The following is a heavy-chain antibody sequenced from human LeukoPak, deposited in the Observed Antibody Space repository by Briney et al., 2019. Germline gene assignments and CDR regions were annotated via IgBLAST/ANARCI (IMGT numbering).Heavy chain of an antibody. CDR1: GFTFSSYA. CDR2: ISGSGGST. CDR3: AKDLKRWLQFGYFDY. J-gene: IGHJ4*02. V-gene: IGHV3-23*01. D-gene: IGHD5-24*01. Sequence: GGSLRLSCAASGFTFSSYAISWVRQAPGKGLEWVSAISGSGGSTYYADSVKGRFTISRDNSKNTLYLQMNSLRAEDTAVYYCAKDLKRWLQFGYFDYWGQGTLVTVSS.